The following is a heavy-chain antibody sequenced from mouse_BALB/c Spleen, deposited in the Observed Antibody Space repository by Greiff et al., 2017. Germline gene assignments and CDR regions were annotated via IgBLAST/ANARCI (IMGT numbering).Heavy chain of an antibody. CDR3: ARSGATRYYFDY. Sequence: EVKLVESGGGLVQPGGSRKLSCAASGFTFSSFGMHWVRQAPEKGLEWVAYISSGSSTIYYADTVKGRFTISRDNPKNTLFLQMTSLRSEDTAMYYCARSGATRYYFDYWGQGTTLTVSS. D-gene: IGHD3-1*01. J-gene: IGHJ2*01. CDR2: ISSGSSTI. CDR1: GFTFSSFG. V-gene: IGHV5-17*02.